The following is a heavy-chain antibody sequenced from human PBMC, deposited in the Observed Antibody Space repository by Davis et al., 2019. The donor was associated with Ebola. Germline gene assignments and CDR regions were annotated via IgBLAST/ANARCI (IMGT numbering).Heavy chain of an antibody. CDR2: INSDGSST. V-gene: IGHV3-74*01. Sequence: PGGSLRLSCAASGFTFSSYWMHWVRQAPGKGLVWVSRINSDGSSTSYADSVKGRFTISRDNAKNTLYLQMNSLRAEDTAVYYCARGGIAVAGTGDYYYYYGMDVWGQGTTVTVSS. CDR1: GFTFSSYW. D-gene: IGHD6-19*01. CDR3: ARGGIAVAGTGDYYYYYGMDV. J-gene: IGHJ6*02.